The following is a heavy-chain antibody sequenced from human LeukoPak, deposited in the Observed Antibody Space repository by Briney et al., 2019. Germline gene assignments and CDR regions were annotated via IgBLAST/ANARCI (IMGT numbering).Heavy chain of an antibody. CDR1: GFRFSDYG. CDR2: IRSKTNNYAT. Sequence: PGGSLRLSCVASGFRFSDYGMHWVRQASGKGLEWVGRIRSKTNNYATAYAASAKGRFTISRDDSKNTTFLQMSSLKTDDTAVYYCTGPEFDYWGQGALVTVSS. CDR3: TGPEFDY. J-gene: IGHJ4*02. V-gene: IGHV3-73*01.